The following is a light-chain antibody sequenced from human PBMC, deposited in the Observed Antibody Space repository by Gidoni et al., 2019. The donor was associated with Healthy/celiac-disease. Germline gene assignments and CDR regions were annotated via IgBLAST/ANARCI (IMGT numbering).Light chain of an antibody. V-gene: IGKV1-39*01. Sequence: DIQMTQSPSSLSASVGDRVTINCRASQSISSYLNWYQQKPGKAPKLLIYAASSLQSGVPSRFRGSGSGTDFTLTISSLQPEDFATYYCQQSYSTIFTFGHXTKVDIK. CDR1: QSISSY. CDR3: QQSYSTIFT. CDR2: AAS. J-gene: IGKJ3*01.